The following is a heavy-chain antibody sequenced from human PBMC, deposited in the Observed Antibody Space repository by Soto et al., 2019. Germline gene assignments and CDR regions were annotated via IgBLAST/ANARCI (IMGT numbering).Heavy chain of an antibody. Sequence: GASVKVSCKASGYTFTSYYMHWVRQAPGQGLEWMGIINPSGGSTSYAQKFQGRVTMTRDTSTSTVYMELNSLRSEDTAVYYCARGRLLWFGELFLGLDYWGQGTLVTVSS. CDR1: GYTFTSYY. J-gene: IGHJ4*02. D-gene: IGHD3-10*01. V-gene: IGHV1-46*01. CDR3: ARGRLLWFGELFLGLDY. CDR2: INPSGGST.